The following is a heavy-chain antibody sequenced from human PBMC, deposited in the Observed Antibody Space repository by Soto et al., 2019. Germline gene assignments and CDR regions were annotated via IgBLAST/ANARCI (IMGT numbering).Heavy chain of an antibody. Sequence: SVKVSCKASGGTFSSYAISWVRQAPGQGLEWMGGIIPIFGTANYAQKFQGRVTITADESTSTACMELSSLRSEDTAVYYCARGPRKNYDSSGYYDYWGQGTLVTVSS. D-gene: IGHD3-22*01. CDR3: ARGPRKNYDSSGYYDY. CDR2: IIPIFGTA. J-gene: IGHJ4*02. V-gene: IGHV1-69*13. CDR1: GGTFSSYA.